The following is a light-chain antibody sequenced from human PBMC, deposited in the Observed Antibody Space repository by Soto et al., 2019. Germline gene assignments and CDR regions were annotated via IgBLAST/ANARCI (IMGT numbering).Light chain of an antibody. CDR2: GAS. CDR1: QRISSN. J-gene: IGKJ2*01. CDR3: QQSYNTPRT. Sequence: EIVMTQSPDTLSVSPGERATLSCRASQRISSNLAWYQQKPGQAPRLLIYGASTRATGVPARFSGSGSETDFTLTISNLQPEDFATYYCQQSYNTPRTFGQGTKVEIK. V-gene: IGKV3D-15*01.